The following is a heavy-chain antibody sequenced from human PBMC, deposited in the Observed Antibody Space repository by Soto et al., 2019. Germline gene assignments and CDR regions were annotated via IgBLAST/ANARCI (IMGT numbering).Heavy chain of an antibody. CDR3: AKTWDDFWSGEPPNWFDP. CDR2: ISYDGSNK. J-gene: IGHJ5*02. D-gene: IGHD3-3*01. CDR1: GFTFSSYG. Sequence: GGSLRLSCAASGFTFSSYGMHWVRQAPGKGLEWVAVISYDGSNKYYADSVKGRFTISRDNSKNTLYLQMNSLRAEDTAVYYCAKTWDDFWSGEPPNWFDPWGQGTLVTVSS. V-gene: IGHV3-30*18.